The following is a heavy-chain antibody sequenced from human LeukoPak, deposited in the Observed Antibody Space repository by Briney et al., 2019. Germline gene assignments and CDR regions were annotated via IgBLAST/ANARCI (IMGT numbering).Heavy chain of an antibody. CDR1: GGSISSYY. CDR3: ARENSSGWIDY. V-gene: IGHV4-59*01. Sequence: SETLSLTCTVSGGSISSYYWSWIRQPPGKGLEWIGYIYYSGSTSYNPSLKSRVTISVDTSKNQFSLKLSSVTAADTAVYYCARENSSGWIDYWGQGTLVTVSS. J-gene: IGHJ4*02. D-gene: IGHD6-19*01. CDR2: IYYSGST.